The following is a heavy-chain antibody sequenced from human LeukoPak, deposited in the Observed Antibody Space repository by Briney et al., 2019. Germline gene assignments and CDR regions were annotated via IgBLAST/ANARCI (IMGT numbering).Heavy chain of an antibody. CDR1: GFTVSSNY. J-gene: IGHJ4*02. Sequence: GSLRLSCAASGFTVSSNYMSWVRQAPGKGLEWVSVIYSGGSTYYADSVKGRFTISRDNSKNTLYLQMNGLRAEDTAVYYCARPGIAAAGLPDYWGQGTLVTVSS. CDR3: ARPGIAAAGLPDY. V-gene: IGHV3-53*01. D-gene: IGHD6-13*01. CDR2: IYSGGST.